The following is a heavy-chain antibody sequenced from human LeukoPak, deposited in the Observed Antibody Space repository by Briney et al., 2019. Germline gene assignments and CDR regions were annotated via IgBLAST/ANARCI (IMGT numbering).Heavy chain of an antibody. J-gene: IGHJ3*02. CDR1: GYTFTSYD. CDR3: ARDRWSSSSSEGVFDI. Sequence: ASVKVSCKASGYTFTSYDINWVRQATGQGLEWMGWISAYNGNTYFAQKFQGRVTMTTDTSTTTAYMELRSLRSDDTAVYYCARDRWSSSSSEGVFDIWGQGTMVTVFS. CDR2: ISAYNGNT. V-gene: IGHV1-18*01. D-gene: IGHD6-6*01.